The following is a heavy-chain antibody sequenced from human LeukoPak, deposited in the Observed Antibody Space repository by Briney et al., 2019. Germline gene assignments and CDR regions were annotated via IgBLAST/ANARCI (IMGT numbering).Heavy chain of an antibody. Sequence: SETLSLTCTVSGGSMYSFYWSWIRQSPGGGLEWIGYIYFCGTTNYNPSLRSRLIISVDTSKNQFSLNLISMTAADTAVYYCARLARLTLIRGVTGYHSLDVWGKGTKVTVSS. V-gene: IGHV4-59*01. CDR1: GGSMYSFY. CDR2: IYFCGTT. J-gene: IGHJ6*04. CDR3: ARLARLTLIRGVTGYHSLDV. D-gene: IGHD3-10*01.